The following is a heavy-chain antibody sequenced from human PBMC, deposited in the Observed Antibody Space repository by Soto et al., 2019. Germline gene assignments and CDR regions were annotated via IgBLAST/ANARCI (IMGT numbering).Heavy chain of an antibody. D-gene: IGHD3-3*01. J-gene: IGHJ3*02. CDR2: IRSKAYGGTT. CDR1: GFTFGDYA. CDR3: TRVLRSCDFWSGYSDAFDI. V-gene: IGHV3-49*03. Sequence: GVLRLSCTASGFTFGDYAMSWFRQAPGKGLEWVGFIRSKAYGGTTEYAASVKGRFTISRDDSKSIAYLQMNSLKTEDTAVYYCTRVLRSCDFWSGYSDAFDIWGQGTMVTVSS.